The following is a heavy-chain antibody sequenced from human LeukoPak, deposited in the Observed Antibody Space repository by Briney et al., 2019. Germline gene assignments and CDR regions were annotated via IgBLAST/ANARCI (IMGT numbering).Heavy chain of an antibody. Sequence: PSETLSLTCTVSGGSISSYYWSWIRQPPGKGLEWIGYIYYSGSTNYNASLKSRVTISIDTSRNQFSLNLNSVTAADTAVYYCARVDGSPDYWGQGTLVTVSS. CDR3: ARVDGSPDY. CDR2: IYYSGST. CDR1: GGSISSYY. D-gene: IGHD2-15*01. J-gene: IGHJ4*02. V-gene: IGHV4-59*01.